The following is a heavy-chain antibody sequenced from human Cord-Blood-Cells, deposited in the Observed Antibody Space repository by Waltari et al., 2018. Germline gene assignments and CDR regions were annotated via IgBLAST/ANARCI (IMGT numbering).Heavy chain of an antibody. Sequence: QVQLVQSGAEVKKPGASVKVSCKASGYTFPSYDINWVRQATGQGLEWMGWMNPNSGNTGYAQKCQGRVTITRNTSISTAYMELSSLRSEDTAVYYCARGARTAMVVWGNNWFDPWGQGTLVTVSS. V-gene: IGHV1-8*03. J-gene: IGHJ5*02. CDR3: ARGARTAMVVWGNNWFDP. D-gene: IGHD5-18*01. CDR2: MNPNSGNT. CDR1: GYTFPSYD.